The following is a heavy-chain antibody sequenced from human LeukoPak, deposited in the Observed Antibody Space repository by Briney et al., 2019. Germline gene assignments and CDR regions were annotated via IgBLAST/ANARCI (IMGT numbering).Heavy chain of an antibody. CDR2: IHYSGST. V-gene: IGHV4-39*01. Sequence: SETLSLTCTVSGGSISSSSYYWGWIRQPPGKGLEWIGSIHYSGSTYYNPFLKSRVTISVDTSKNQFSLKVRSMTAADTAVYYCASPPIVGATGRVGDYWGQGTLVTVSS. J-gene: IGHJ4*02. CDR1: GGSISSSSYY. CDR3: ASPPIVGATGRVGDY. D-gene: IGHD1-26*01.